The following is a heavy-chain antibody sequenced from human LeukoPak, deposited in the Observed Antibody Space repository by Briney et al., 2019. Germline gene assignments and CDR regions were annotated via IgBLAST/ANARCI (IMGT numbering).Heavy chain of an antibody. V-gene: IGHV5-51*01. D-gene: IGHD2-2*02. CDR1: GYKFSNYW. CDR2: IYPGDSDT. J-gene: IGHJ3*02. CDR3: ARHRDCSSTSCYTPNDAFDI. Sequence: GESLKISCKGSGYKFSNYWIGWVRQMPGRGLEWMGIIYPGDSDTRYSPSFQGQVTISADKSISTAYLQWSSLKASDTAMYYCARHRDCSSTSCYTPNDAFDIWGQGTMVTVSS.